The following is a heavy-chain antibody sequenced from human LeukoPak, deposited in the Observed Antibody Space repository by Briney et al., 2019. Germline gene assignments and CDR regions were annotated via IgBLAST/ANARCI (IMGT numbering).Heavy chain of an antibody. V-gene: IGHV5-51*01. CDR3: ARLGYSSSWGVSGFDY. Sequence: GESLKISFKGSGYSFTSYWIGWVRQMPGKGLEWMVIIYPGDSDTRYSPSFQGQVTISADKSIRTAYLQWSSLKASDTAMYYWARLGYSSSWGVSGFDYWGQGTLVTVCS. D-gene: IGHD6-13*01. J-gene: IGHJ4*02. CDR1: GYSFTSYW. CDR2: IYPGDSDT.